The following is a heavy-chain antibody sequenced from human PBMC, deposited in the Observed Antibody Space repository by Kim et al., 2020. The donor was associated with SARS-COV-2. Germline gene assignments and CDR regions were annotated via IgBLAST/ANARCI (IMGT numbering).Heavy chain of an antibody. J-gene: IGHJ6*02. D-gene: IGHD3-10*01. CDR3: ARELEIWTMAVLIGVPPYYTRMDV. CDR1: GFNFNDYG. Sequence: GGSLRLSCAGFGFNFNDYGINWVRQAPGKGLEWISYISRTRGSIYYADSVKGRFTVARDKAEKSVFLQMNSLRDDDTAVYYCARELEIWTMAVLIGVPPYYTRMDVWGQGTTVTVSS. V-gene: IGHV3-48*02. CDR2: ISRTRGSI.